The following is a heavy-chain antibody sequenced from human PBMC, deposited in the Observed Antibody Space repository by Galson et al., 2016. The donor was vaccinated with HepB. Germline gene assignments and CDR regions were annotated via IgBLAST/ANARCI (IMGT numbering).Heavy chain of an antibody. CDR1: GFTFSNYD. CDR3: ARGPPFDI. Sequence: SLRLSCAASGFTFSNYDIHWVRQTTGKGLEWVSTIGSAGDTYYAGSVKGRFPISRENAKNSLYLQLNSLRAGDTAVYYCARGPPFDIWGQGTMVTVSS. CDR2: IGSAGDT. V-gene: IGHV3-13*01. J-gene: IGHJ3*02.